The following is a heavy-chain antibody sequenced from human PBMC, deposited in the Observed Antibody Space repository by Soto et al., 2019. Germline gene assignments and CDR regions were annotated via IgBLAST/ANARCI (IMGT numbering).Heavy chain of an antibody. Sequence: QITLKESGPTLVKPTQTLTLTCTFSGFSLTSGVVGVGWIRQPPGEALEWLALIYWNDEQYYNPSLSTRLTLTSDTSKNQVVLTTTNLDPVDTATYFCAHRLPGPSGYDVWGQGATVTVSS. CDR2: IYWNDEQ. CDR3: AHRLPGPSGYDV. V-gene: IGHV2-5*01. CDR1: GFSLTSGVVG. J-gene: IGHJ6*02. D-gene: IGHD6-13*01.